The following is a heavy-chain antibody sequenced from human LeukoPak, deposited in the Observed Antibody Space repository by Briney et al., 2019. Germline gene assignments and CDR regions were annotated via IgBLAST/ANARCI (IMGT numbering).Heavy chain of an antibody. Sequence: SETLSLTCTVSGGSISSSSYYWGWLRQPPGTGLEWIGSIYYSGSTYYNPSLKSRVTISVDTSKNQFSLKLSSVTAADTAVYYCASQSPIVVAIFDYWGQGTLVTVSS. V-gene: IGHV4-39*01. CDR1: GGSISSSSYY. CDR3: ASQSPIVVAIFDY. CDR2: IYYSGST. D-gene: IGHD3-22*01. J-gene: IGHJ4*02.